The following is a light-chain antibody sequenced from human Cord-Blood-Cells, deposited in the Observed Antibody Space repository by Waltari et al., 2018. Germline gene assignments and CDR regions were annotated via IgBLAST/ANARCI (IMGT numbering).Light chain of an antibody. CDR2: EGS. CDR3: CSYAPWV. V-gene: IGLV2-23*01. CDR1: SSDVGSYNL. J-gene: IGLJ3*02. Sequence: QSALTQPASVSGSPGQSITISCTGTSSDVGSYNLVSWYQQHPGKAPKLMIYEGSKRLSGVSNRFSGSKSGNTASLTISGLQAEDEADYYCCSYAPWVFGGGTKLTVL.